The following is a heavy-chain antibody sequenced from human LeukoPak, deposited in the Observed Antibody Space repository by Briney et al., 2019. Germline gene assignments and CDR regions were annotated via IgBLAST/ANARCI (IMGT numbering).Heavy chain of an antibody. CDR2: IYYSGST. CDR3: AMGFWYEEYLQH. V-gene: IGHV4-59*02. Sequence: PSETLSLTCTVSGASVSSYYWSWIRQPPGKGLEWIGYIYYSGSTNYNPSLKSRITISVDTSKNQFSLRLSSVTAADTAVYFCAMGFWYEEYLQHWGQGSLVIVSS. CDR1: GASVSSYY. J-gene: IGHJ1*01. D-gene: IGHD6-13*01.